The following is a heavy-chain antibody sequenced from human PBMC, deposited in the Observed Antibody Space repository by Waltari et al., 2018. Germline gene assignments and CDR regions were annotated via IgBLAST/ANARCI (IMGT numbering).Heavy chain of an antibody. Sequence: QVHLQESGPGLVKPSETLSLNCSVSGGYIRNYYWSWIRQPAGKGPEWIGRIYSSGTTDYNPSLKSRVTMSGDTPKNEFSLNLASVTAADTAVYYCARGPYWGGDCYLDSWGQGTLVTVSS. CDR2: IYSSGTT. J-gene: IGHJ4*02. D-gene: IGHD2-21*01. CDR3: ARGPYWGGDCYLDS. V-gene: IGHV4-4*07. CDR1: GGYIRNYY.